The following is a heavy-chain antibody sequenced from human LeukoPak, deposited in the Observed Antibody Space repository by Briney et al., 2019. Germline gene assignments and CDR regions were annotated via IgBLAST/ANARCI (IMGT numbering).Heavy chain of an antibody. CDR3: AKDIYDSSGYFFDY. CDR2: ISWNSGSI. CDR1: GFTFDDYA. J-gene: IGHJ4*02. Sequence: GGSLRLSCAASGFTFDDYAMHWVRQAPGKGLEWVSGISWNSGSIGYADSVKGRFTISRDNAKNSLYLQMNSLRAEDTALYYCAKDIYDSSGYFFDYWGQGTLVTVSS. V-gene: IGHV3-9*01. D-gene: IGHD3-22*01.